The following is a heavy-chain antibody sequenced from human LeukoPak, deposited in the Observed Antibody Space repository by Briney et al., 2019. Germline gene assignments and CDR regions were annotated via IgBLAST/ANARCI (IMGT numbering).Heavy chain of an antibody. CDR1: GYTFTSYY. J-gene: IGHJ4*02. D-gene: IGHD1-26*01. CDR3: ARDWGMEGAGDY. V-gene: IGHV1-46*01. Sequence: GASVKVSCKASGYTFTSYYMHWVRQAPGQGLEWMGIINPSGGSTSYAQKFQGRVTMTRDMSTSTAYMELSSLRSEDTAVYYCARDWGMEGAGDYWGQGTLVTVSS. CDR2: INPSGGST.